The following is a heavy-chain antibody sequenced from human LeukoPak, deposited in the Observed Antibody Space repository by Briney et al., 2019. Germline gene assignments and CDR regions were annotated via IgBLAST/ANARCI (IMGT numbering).Heavy chain of an antibody. CDR2: IDWDDDK. CDR3: ARTRFGDQGSRIDF. Sequence: SGPTLVNPTQTLTLTCTFSGFSLATSGMCVSWIRQPPETALDWHTRIDWDDDKFYSTSLKTRLTISKDTSKNQVVLTMTNMDPVDTATYYCARTRFGDQGSRIDFWGQGTLVTV. CDR1: GFSLATSGMC. V-gene: IGHV2-70*17. D-gene: IGHD3-10*01. J-gene: IGHJ4*02.